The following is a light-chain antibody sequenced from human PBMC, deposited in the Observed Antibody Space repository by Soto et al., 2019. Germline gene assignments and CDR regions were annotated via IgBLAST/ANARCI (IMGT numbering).Light chain of an antibody. V-gene: IGKV1-5*03. CDR1: QSISSW. Sequence: DIQMTQSPSTLSASVGDRVTITCRASQSISSWLAWYQQKPGKAPKLLIYKASSLESGVPSRFSGSGSGTEFTLTISSLQPDDFATYYCQQYRGTFGQGTTVDIK. CDR3: QQYRGT. CDR2: KAS. J-gene: IGKJ1*01.